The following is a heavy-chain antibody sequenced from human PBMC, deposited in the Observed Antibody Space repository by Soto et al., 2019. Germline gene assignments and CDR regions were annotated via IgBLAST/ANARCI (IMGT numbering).Heavy chain of an antibody. Sequence: EVQLVESGGGLVQPGGSLRLACAASGFTFSNSWMSWVRQAPGKGLEWVANIKRDGSVKNYVDSVKGRVTISRDNAKNLLYLQMNSLRAEATAVYYCARLWTTVTYDYWGQGTLVTVSS. D-gene: IGHD4-17*01. J-gene: IGHJ4*02. CDR1: GFTFSNSW. V-gene: IGHV3-7*04. CDR3: ARLWTTVTYDY. CDR2: IKRDGSVK.